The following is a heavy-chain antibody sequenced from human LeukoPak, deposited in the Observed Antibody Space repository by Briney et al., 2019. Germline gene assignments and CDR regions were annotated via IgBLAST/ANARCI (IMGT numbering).Heavy chain of an antibody. CDR2: IGGSGDKT. D-gene: IGHD6-19*01. CDR1: GFTFNRNG. J-gene: IGHJ4*02. V-gene: IGHV3-23*01. CDR3: VRRGDASSGWGDHVF. Sequence: QAGGSLRLSCAASGFTFNRNGISWVRQAPGKGLEWVSTIGGSGDKTFYADSVKGRFTISRDNAKNMVHVQMNSLTGEDTALYYCVRRGDASSGWGDHVFWGQGALVTVSS.